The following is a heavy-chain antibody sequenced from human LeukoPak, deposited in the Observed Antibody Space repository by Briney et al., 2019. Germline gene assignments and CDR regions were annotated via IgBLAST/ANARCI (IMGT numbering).Heavy chain of an antibody. CDR2: IYHSGST. V-gene: IGHV4-38-2*02. CDR3: ASIPIGSSWPTYYYYYYYMDV. J-gene: IGHJ6*03. D-gene: IGHD6-13*01. Sequence: SETLSLTCTVSGYSISSGYYWGWIRQPPGKGLEWIGSIYHSGSTYYNPSLKSRVTISVDTSKNQFSLKLSSVTAADTAVYYCASIPIGSSWPTYYYYYYYMDVWGKGTTVTVSS. CDR1: GYSISSGYY.